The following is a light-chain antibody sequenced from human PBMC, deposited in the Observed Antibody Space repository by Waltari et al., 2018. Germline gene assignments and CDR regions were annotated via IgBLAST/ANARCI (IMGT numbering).Light chain of an antibody. CDR3: QQANSFPLA. CDR2: GAS. J-gene: IGKJ1*01. Sequence: DMQMTQPPFYVSASVGDRVTITCRASQDIHTWLALYQQKPGKAPKLLIYGASSVQSGFPSRFSGSGSGTDVTLGISSLQPEDFATYYCQQANSFPLAFGQGTKVEMK. CDR1: QDIHTW. V-gene: IGKV1D-12*01.